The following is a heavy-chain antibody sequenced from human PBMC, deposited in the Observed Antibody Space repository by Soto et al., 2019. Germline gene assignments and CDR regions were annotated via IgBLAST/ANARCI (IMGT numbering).Heavy chain of an antibody. CDR1: GDSISSSRYS. CDR2: IYYSGST. CDR3: ARHNYYDSSGYYVYYYYGMDV. D-gene: IGHD3-22*01. Sequence: SKTLALTSTVPGDSISSSRYSWGCIRQPPGKLLEWIGSIYYSGSTYYNPSLKSRVTISVDTSKNQFSLKLSSVTAADTAVYYCARHNYYDSSGYYVYYYYGMDVWGQGTTVT. J-gene: IGHJ6*02. V-gene: IGHV4-39*01.